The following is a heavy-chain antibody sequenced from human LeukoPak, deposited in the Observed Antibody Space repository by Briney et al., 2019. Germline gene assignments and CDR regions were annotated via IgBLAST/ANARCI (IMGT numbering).Heavy chain of an antibody. CDR2: ISGSGGST. D-gene: IGHD3-16*01. V-gene: IGHV3-23*01. J-gene: IGHJ3*02. Sequence: GGSLRLSCAASGLTFSTYGMHWVRQAPGKGLEWVSAISGSGGSTYYADSVKGRFTISRDNSKNTMYLQMESLRAEDTAVYYCTKAVGGGRDAYDIWGQGTLVTVSS. CDR3: TKAVGGGRDAYDI. CDR1: GLTFSTYG.